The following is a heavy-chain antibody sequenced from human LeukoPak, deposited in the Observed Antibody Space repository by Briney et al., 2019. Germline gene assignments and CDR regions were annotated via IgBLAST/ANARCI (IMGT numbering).Heavy chain of an antibody. D-gene: IGHD1-26*01. J-gene: IGHJ4*02. V-gene: IGHV1-2*02. CDR1: VYPFNVYF. CDR3: ASGRGSGSLR. Sequence: GASVKVSCKASVYPFNVYFMQWAPHAPGQGPEWMGWIKPNSGGTNYAQKFQGRVTMPLDTSNSAAYMELTSLTPDDTAIYYCASGRGSGSLRWGQGTLVTVSS. CDR2: IKPNSGGT.